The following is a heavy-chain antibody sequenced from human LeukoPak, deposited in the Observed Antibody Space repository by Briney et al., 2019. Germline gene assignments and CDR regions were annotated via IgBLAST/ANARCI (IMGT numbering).Heavy chain of an antibody. CDR1: GFTFSSYW. J-gene: IGHJ4*02. V-gene: IGHV3-7*03. CDR2: IKQDGSEK. CDR3: ARDGYKGDYDY. Sequence: PGGSLRLSCAASGFTFSSYWMSWVRQAPGKGLEWVANIKQDGSEKYYVDSVKGRFTISRDNAKNSLYLQMNSLRSDDTAVYYCARDGYKGDYDYWGQGTLVTVSS. D-gene: IGHD5-24*01.